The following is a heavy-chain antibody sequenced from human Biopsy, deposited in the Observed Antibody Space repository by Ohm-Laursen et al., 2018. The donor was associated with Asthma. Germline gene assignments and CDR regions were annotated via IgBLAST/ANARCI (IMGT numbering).Heavy chain of an antibody. Sequence: SLRLSCAASGFSFSDYYMTWMRQAPGKGLEWVSSISSSGSTTYPAESVKGRFTISRDNAQKSLFLQMGSLRAEDTAIYYCARVFESSEWGPFYHFGLDVWGQGTTDAVSS. CDR3: ARVFESSEWGPFYHFGLDV. J-gene: IGHJ6*02. CDR2: ISSSGSTT. CDR1: GFSFSDYY. D-gene: IGHD6-25*01. V-gene: IGHV3-11*01.